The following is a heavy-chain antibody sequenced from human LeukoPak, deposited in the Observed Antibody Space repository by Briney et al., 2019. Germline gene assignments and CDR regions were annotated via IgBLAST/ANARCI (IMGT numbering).Heavy chain of an antibody. CDR2: ISSSSTYI. V-gene: IGHV3-21*01. CDR3: AREPTAMIL. D-gene: IGHD5-18*01. Sequence: GGSLRLSCAASGFTFSSYAMHWVRQTPGKGLEWVSSISSSSTYIYYADSVKGRFTISRDNAKNSLYLQMNSLRAEDTAVYYCAREPTAMILWGQGTLVTVSS. J-gene: IGHJ4*02. CDR1: GFTFSSYA.